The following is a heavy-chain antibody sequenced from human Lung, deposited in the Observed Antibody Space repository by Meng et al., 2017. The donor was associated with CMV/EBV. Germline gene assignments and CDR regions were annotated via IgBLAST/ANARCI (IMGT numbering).Heavy chain of an antibody. CDR2: IRSKAFGGAT. J-gene: IGHJ6*02. Sequence: GGSLRLXCTASGFTFGDYTLSWVRQAPGKGLEWVGFIRSKAFGGATEYGASVKGRFTISRDDSKGIAYLQMNSLKTEDTAVYYCTRDKTIVTSWMSNNYYGMDVWGQGTTVXVSS. V-gene: IGHV3-49*04. D-gene: IGHD4-17*01. CDR3: TRDKTIVTSWMSNNYYGMDV. CDR1: GFTFGDYT.